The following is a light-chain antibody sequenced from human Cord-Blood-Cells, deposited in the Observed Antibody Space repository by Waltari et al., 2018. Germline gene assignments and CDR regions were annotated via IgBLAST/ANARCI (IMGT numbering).Light chain of an antibody. Sequence: QSALTQPPSASGSPGQSVTISCTGTSSDDGGYNYVSWYQQHPGKAPKPMIYEVSKRPSGVPDRFSGSKSGNTASLTVSGLQAEDEADYYCSSYAGSNNLVFGGGTKLTVL. CDR1: SSDDGGYNY. V-gene: IGLV2-8*01. CDR3: SSYAGSNNLV. J-gene: IGLJ2*01. CDR2: EVS.